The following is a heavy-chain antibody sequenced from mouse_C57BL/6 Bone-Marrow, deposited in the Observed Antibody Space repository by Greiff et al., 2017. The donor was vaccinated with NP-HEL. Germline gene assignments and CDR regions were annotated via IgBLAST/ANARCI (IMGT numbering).Heavy chain of an antibody. Sequence: QVQLKQSGAELVKPGASVKMSCKASGYTFTSYWITWVKQRPGQGLEWIGDIYPGSGSTNYNEKFKSKATLTVDTSSSTAYMQLSSLTSEDSAVYYCASYCGTFGYWGQGTTLTVSS. CDR2: IYPGSGST. V-gene: IGHV1-55*01. CDR1: GYTFTSYW. J-gene: IGHJ2*01. D-gene: IGHD1-1*01. CDR3: ASYCGTFGY.